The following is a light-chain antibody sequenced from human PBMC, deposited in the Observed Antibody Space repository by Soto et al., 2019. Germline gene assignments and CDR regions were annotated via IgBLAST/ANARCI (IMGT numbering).Light chain of an antibody. CDR2: ATS. CDR3: QQGYSSLT. J-gene: IGKJ5*01. V-gene: IGKV1-39*01. CDR1: QTISNF. Sequence: VEMTQSQSSLSASVGDIVTITCRASQTISNFLNWYQQKPGTAPKLLIYATSGLQSGVPSRFSGSGSGTDFTLTISSLQPEDFATYYCQQGYSSLTFGQGTRLEI.